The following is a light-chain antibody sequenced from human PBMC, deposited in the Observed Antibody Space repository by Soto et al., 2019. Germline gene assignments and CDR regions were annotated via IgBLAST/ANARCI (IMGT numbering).Light chain of an antibody. CDR3: AAWDDSLPGYV. J-gene: IGLJ1*01. CDR1: SSNIGSNT. Sequence: QPVLTQPPSASGTPGQRVTISCSGSSSNIGSNTVHWYQQLPGAAPKLLIYTSNERPSGVPARFSGSKSGTSASLAISGLQSEDEADYYCAAWDDSLPGYVFGTGTQLTVL. CDR2: TSN. V-gene: IGLV1-44*01.